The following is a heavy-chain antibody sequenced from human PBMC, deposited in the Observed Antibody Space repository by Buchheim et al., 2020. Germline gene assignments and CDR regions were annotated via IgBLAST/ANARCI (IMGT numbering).Heavy chain of an antibody. D-gene: IGHD3-3*01. Sequence: QVQVVQSGAEVKKPGASVKVSCKTSGYTFTTYEMHWVRQAPGQGLEWMGIINPSTGSTHYPQKFQGRGTMTRDTSTSTVYMELSSLRSEDTAVYYCASSFTIFGVAHYGMDVWGQGTT. CDR3: ASSFTIFGVAHYGMDV. J-gene: IGHJ6*02. CDR1: GYTFTTYE. CDR2: INPSTGST. V-gene: IGHV1-46*01.